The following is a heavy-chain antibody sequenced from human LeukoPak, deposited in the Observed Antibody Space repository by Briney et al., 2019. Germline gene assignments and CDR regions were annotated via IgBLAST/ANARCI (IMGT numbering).Heavy chain of an antibody. CDR3: ARPVQLWSGYHN. J-gene: IGHJ4*02. V-gene: IGHV5-51*01. D-gene: IGHD5-18*01. CDR1: GYSFTDYW. CDR2: IYPGDSES. Sequence: GESLKISCKGSGYSFTDYWIAWVRQMPGKGLEWMGIIYPGDSESRYSPSFQGQVTISADKSISTAYLQWSSLKASDTAMYYCARPVQLWSGYHNWGQGTLVTVSS.